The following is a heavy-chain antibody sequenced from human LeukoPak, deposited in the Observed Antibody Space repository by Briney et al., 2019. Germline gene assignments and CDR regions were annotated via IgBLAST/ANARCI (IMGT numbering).Heavy chain of an antibody. V-gene: IGHV3-48*01. CDR1: GFTFSSYS. CDR3: AREGDFWSGSGYMDV. Sequence: PGGSLRLSCAASGFTFSSYSMNWVRQAPGKGLEWVSYISSSSSTIYYADSVKGRFTISRDNAKNSLYLQMNSLRAEDTAVYYCAREGDFWSGSGYMDVWGKGTTVTVSS. CDR2: ISSSSSTI. J-gene: IGHJ6*03. D-gene: IGHD3-3*01.